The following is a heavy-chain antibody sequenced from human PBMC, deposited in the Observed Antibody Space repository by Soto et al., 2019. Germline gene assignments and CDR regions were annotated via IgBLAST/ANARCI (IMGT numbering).Heavy chain of an antibody. CDR3: ARDAGYDSSGYKWSWFDY. CDR2: ISYDGSNK. CDR1: GFTFSSYA. Sequence: PGGSLRLSCAASGFTFSSYAMHWVRQAPGKGLEWVAVISYDGSNKYYADSVKGRFTISRDNSKNTLYLQMNSLRAEDTAVYYCARDAGYDSSGYKWSWFDYWGQGTLVTVS. D-gene: IGHD3-22*01. J-gene: IGHJ4*02. V-gene: IGHV3-30-3*01.